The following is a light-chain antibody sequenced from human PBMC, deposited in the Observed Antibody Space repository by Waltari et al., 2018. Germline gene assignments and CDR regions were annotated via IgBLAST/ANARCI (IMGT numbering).Light chain of an antibody. V-gene: IGLV2-23*02. J-gene: IGLJ2*01. Sequence: DQHHPGNAPKLMIYEVSKRPSGVSERFSGSKSGATASLTISGLQPEDEAEYYCSSYAGSSTVVFGGGTKVTVL. CDR3: SSYAGSSTVV. CDR2: EVS.